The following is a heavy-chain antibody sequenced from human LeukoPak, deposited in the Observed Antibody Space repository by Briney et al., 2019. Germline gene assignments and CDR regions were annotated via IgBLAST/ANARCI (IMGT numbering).Heavy chain of an antibody. D-gene: IGHD2-15*01. CDR3: ARGGYCSGGSCYGGGFDY. V-gene: IGHV4-34*01. Sequence: PSQTLSPTCAVDGGSSSGYYWSCIRQPPGKGREWTGEINQSGRTNYNPALKGRVTISVDTSKNKFSLKLTSVTAADTAVYYCARGGYCSGGSCYGGGFDYWGQGILVTVSS. CDR2: INQSGRT. J-gene: IGHJ4*02. CDR1: GGSSSGYY.